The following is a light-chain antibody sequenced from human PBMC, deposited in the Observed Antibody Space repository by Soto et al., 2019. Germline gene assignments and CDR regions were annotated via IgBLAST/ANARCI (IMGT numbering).Light chain of an antibody. V-gene: IGKV1-33*01. CDR3: QQYEDLPIT. J-gene: IGKJ5*01. CDR1: QDISHY. Sequence: DIQMTQSPSSLSASVGDTVTITCQASQDISHYLNWYQQKPGKALKLLIYDASNLHPGVPSRFRESGSGTEFSFNTTSLQPEDVATYYCQQYEDLPITFGQGTRLEIK. CDR2: DAS.